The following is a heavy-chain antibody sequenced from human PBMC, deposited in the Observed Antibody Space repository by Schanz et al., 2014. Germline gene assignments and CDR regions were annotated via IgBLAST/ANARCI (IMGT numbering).Heavy chain of an antibody. D-gene: IGHD3-3*01. J-gene: IGHJ4*02. Sequence: QVQLVQSGAEVKKPGASVKVSCKASGYTFTSYGISWVRQAPGQGLEWMGWISAYNGNTKYPQKLQGRVTMTTDTSTSTAYMELRSLRSDDTAVCYCARSAGRDFWSGYYTRFDYWGQGTLVTVSS. CDR3: ARSAGRDFWSGYYTRFDY. CDR2: ISAYNGNT. CDR1: GYTFTSYG. V-gene: IGHV1-18*01.